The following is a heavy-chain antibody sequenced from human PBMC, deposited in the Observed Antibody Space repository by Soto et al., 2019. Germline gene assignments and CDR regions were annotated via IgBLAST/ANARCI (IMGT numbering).Heavy chain of an antibody. CDR1: GYTFTGYY. Sequence: ASVKVSCKASGYTFTGYYMHWVRQAPGQGLEWMGWINPNSGGTNYAQKFQGRVTMTRDTSISTAYMELSRLRSDDTAVYYCARVTHGEADRRWCGMEFWGQGTTVTVSS. V-gene: IGHV1-2*02. J-gene: IGHJ6*02. CDR3: ARVTHGEADRRWCGMEF. CDR2: INPNSGGT. D-gene: IGHD2-21*01.